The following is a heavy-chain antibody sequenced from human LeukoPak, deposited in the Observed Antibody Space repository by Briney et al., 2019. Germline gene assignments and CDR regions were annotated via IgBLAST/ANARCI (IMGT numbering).Heavy chain of an antibody. Sequence: PGGSLRLSCAASGFTFSSYWMSWVRQAPGKGLEWVANIKQDGSEKYYVDSVKGRFTISRDNAKNSLYLQMNSLRAEDTAVYYCARVYDFWSGYRKRDDAFDIWGQGTMVTVSS. CDR2: IKQDGSEK. J-gene: IGHJ3*02. CDR3: ARVYDFWSGYRKRDDAFDI. D-gene: IGHD3-3*01. V-gene: IGHV3-7*01. CDR1: GFTFSSYW.